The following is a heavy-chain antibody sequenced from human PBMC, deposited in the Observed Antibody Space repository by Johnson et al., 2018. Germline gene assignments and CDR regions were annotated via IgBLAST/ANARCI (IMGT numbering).Heavy chain of an antibody. CDR2: ISYDGSNK. CDR3: AREGSRASRYYYYYMDV. Sequence: QVQLVQSGGGVVQXGRSLRLSCAASGFTFSSYGMHWVRQAPGKGLEWVAVISYDGSNKYYADSVKGRFTISRDNSKNTLYLQMNSLRAEDTAVYYCAREGSRASRYYYYYMDVWGKGTTVTVSS. D-gene: IGHD2-15*01. V-gene: IGHV3-30*03. CDR1: GFTFSSYG. J-gene: IGHJ6*03.